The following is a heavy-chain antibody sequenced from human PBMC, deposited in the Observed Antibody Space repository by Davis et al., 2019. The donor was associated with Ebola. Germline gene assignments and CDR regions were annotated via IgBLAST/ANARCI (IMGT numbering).Heavy chain of an antibody. CDR2: IYYGGIT. D-gene: IGHD3-16*01. J-gene: IGHJ6*04. Sequence: SETLSLTCTVSGGSIISSSSYWGWTRQPPRKGLEWIGSIYYGGITYYNPSLKSRVTISVDTSKNQFSLKLRSVTAADTAVYYCARLPYEGEYYYYGMDVWGKGTTVTVSS. CDR1: GGSIISSSSY. V-gene: IGHV4-39*01. CDR3: ARLPYEGEYYYYGMDV.